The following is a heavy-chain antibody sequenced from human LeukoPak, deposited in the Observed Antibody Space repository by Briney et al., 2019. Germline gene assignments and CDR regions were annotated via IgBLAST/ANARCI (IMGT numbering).Heavy chain of an antibody. CDR3: ARRQFDSFGSDY. J-gene: IGHJ4*02. CDR2: SRNKANSYTT. Sequence: GGSLRLSCAASGFTFSDRFMDWVRQAPGKGLEWVGRSRNKANSYTTEYAASVKGRFTISRDDSKNSVYLQMNSLKTEDTAVYYCARRQFDSFGSDYWGQGTLVTVSS. D-gene: IGHD3-22*01. V-gene: IGHV3-72*01. CDR1: GFTFSDRF.